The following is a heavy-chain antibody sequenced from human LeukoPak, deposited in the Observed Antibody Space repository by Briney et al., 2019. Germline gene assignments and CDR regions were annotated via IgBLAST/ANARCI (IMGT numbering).Heavy chain of an antibody. CDR2: ISTSSSYI. V-gene: IGHV3-21*01. CDR3: ARAYSGRYGLGYYYMDV. J-gene: IGHJ6*03. CDR1: GFTFSSYA. Sequence: GGSLRLSCAASGFTFSSYAMSWVRQAPGKGLEWVSSISTSSSYIYYADSVKGRFTVSRDNAKKSLYLQMNSLRAEDTAVYYCARAYSGRYGLGYYYMDVWSKGTTVTISS. D-gene: IGHD1-26*01.